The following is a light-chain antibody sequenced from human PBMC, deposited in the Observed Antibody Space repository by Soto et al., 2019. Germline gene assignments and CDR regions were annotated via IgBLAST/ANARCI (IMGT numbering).Light chain of an antibody. Sequence: DIVMTQSPLSLPVTPGEPASISCKSSQSLLHSNGYNYLYWYLQKPGQSPQLLIYLGSNRASGVPDRFSGSGSGTDFTLTISRVEAEDVGFYYCLQALQTPPWTFGQGTKVEIK. CDR1: QSLLHSNGYNY. J-gene: IGKJ1*01. CDR3: LQALQTPPWT. V-gene: IGKV2-28*01. CDR2: LGS.